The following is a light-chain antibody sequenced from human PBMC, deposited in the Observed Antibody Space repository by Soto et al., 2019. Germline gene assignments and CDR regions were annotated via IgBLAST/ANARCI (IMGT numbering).Light chain of an antibody. CDR3: QQYNSYPLT. V-gene: IGKV1-5*03. Sequence: DIQMTQSPSTLSASVGDRVTITCRDSQSISSWLAWYQQKPGKAPKLLIYKASSLESGVPSRFSGSGSGTEFTLTISSLQPDDSATYCCQQYNSYPLTFGGGTKVEIK. CDR1: QSISSW. CDR2: KAS. J-gene: IGKJ4*01.